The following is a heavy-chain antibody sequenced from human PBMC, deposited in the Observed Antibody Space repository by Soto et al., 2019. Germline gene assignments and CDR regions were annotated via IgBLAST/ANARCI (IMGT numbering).Heavy chain of an antibody. V-gene: IGHV1-69*08. CDR3: ARDRGDGGNSY. D-gene: IGHD2-21*02. J-gene: IGHJ4*02. Sequence: QVQLVQSGAEVKKPGSSVKVSCKDSGGTFSSYTISWVRQAPGQGLEWMGRIIPILGIANYAQKFQGRVTITADKSTSTAYMELSSLRSEDTAVYYCARDRGDGGNSYWGQGTLVTVSS. CDR2: IIPILGIA. CDR1: GGTFSSYT.